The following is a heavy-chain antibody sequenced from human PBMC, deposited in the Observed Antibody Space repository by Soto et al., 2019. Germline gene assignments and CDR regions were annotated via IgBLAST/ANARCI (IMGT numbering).Heavy chain of an antibody. CDR2: IWYDGSNK. V-gene: IGHV3-33*01. CDR1: GFTFSSYG. CDR3: ARGMATTEYYFDY. J-gene: IGHJ4*02. D-gene: IGHD5-12*01. Sequence: QVQLVESGGGVVQPGRSLRLSCAASGFTFSSYGMHWVRQAPGKGLEWVAVIWYDGSNKYYADSVKGRFTTSRDNSKNTLYLQMNSLRAEDTAVYYCARGMATTEYYFDYWGQGTLVTVSS.